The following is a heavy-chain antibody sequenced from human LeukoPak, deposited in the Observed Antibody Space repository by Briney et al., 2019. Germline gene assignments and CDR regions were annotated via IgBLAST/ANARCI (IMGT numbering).Heavy chain of an antibody. Sequence: GASVKVSCKASGGTFSSYAISWVRQAPGQGLEWMGGIIPIFGTANYAQKFQGRVTITADESTSTAYMELRSLRSDDTAVYYCARDCSSTSCSNFYWGQGTLVTVSS. CDR2: IIPIFGTA. D-gene: IGHD2-2*01. J-gene: IGHJ4*02. CDR1: GGTFSSYA. V-gene: IGHV1-69*13. CDR3: ARDCSSTSCSNFY.